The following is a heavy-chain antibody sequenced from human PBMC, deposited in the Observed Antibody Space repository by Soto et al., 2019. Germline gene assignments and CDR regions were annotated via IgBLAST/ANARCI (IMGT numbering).Heavy chain of an antibody. Sequence: QVQMVESGGGVVQPGRSLRLSCAASGFTFSSYGMHWVRQAPGKGLEWVAVIWYDGSNKYYADSVKGRFTISRDNSKNTLYLQMNSLRAEDTAVYYCARDQLRGYSSSPNDYWGQGTLVTVSS. D-gene: IGHD6-13*01. CDR3: ARDQLRGYSSSPNDY. V-gene: IGHV3-33*01. CDR2: IWYDGSNK. CDR1: GFTFSSYG. J-gene: IGHJ4*02.